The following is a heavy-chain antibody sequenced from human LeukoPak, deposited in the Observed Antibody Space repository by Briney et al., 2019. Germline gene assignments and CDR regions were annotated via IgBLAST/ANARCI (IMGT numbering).Heavy chain of an antibody. CDR3: ARVGATRLFDY. J-gene: IGHJ4*02. CDR2: IYYSGST. D-gene: IGHD1-26*01. CDR1: GGSISSYY. V-gene: IGHV4-59*01. Sequence: PSETLSLTCTVSGGSISSYYWSWIRQPPGKGLEWIGYIYYSGSTNYNPSLKSRVTISVGTSKNQFSLKLSSVTAADTAVYYCARVGATRLFDYWGQGTLVTVSS.